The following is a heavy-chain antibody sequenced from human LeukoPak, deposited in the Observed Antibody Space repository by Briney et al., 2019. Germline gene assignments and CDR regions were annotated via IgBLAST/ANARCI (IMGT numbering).Heavy chain of an antibody. CDR2: INPNSGST. CDR1: GYTFTGYY. Sequence: ASVKVSCKASGYTFTGYYMHWVRQAPGQGLEWMGWINPNSGSTNYAQKFQGRVTMTRDTSISTAYMELSRLRSDDTAVYYCAREGVRNLGYCSGGSCYSEVSWFDPWGQGTLVTVSS. CDR3: AREGVRNLGYCSGGSCYSEVSWFDP. D-gene: IGHD2-15*01. J-gene: IGHJ5*02. V-gene: IGHV1-2*02.